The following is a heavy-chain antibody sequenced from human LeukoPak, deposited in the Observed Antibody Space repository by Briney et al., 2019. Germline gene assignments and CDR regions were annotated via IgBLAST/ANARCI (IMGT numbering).Heavy chain of an antibody. V-gene: IGHV3-48*03. CDR2: ISSSGSTI. CDR1: GFTFSSYE. Sequence: GGSLRLSCAASGFTFSSYEMNWVRQAAGKGLEWVSYISSSGSTIYYADSVKGRFTISRDNAKNSLYLQMNSLRAEDTAVYYCARDGALPFDYWGQGTLVTVSS. J-gene: IGHJ4*02. CDR3: ARDGALPFDY.